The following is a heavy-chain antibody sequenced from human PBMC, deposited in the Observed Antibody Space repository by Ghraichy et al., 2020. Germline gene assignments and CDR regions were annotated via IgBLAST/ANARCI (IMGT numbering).Heavy chain of an antibody. CDR1: GFTFSSYW. V-gene: IGHV3-7*03. CDR2: IKQDGSEK. Sequence: GGSLRLSCAASGFTFSSYWMSWVRQAPGKGLEWVANIKQDGSEKYYVDSVKGRFTISRDNAKNSLYLQMNSLRAEDTAVYYCARDSRYETDFWSGYWIHGMDVWGQGTTVTVSS. CDR3: ARDSRYETDFWSGYWIHGMDV. D-gene: IGHD3-3*01. J-gene: IGHJ6*02.